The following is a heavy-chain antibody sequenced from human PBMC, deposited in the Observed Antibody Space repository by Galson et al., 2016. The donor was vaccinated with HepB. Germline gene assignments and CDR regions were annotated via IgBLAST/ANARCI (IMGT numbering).Heavy chain of an antibody. CDR2: ISAYNGNT. V-gene: IGHV1-18*04. CDR1: GYTFTSYG. J-gene: IGHJ4*02. CDR3: ARDPVSSIRGWFPFRY. Sequence: SVKVSCKASGYTFTSYGITWVRQAPGKGLEWMGWISAYNGNTNYAQKLQGRVTMTTDKSTSTGYMELRSLRSDDTAVYFCARDPVSSIRGWFPFRYWGQGTLVTVSS. D-gene: IGHD6-19*01.